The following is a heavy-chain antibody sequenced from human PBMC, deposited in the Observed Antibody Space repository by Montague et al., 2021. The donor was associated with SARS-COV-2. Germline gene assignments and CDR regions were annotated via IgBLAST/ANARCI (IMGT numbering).Heavy chain of an antibody. Sequence: SVKVSCKVSGNILSELSMHWVRQAPGEGLEWMGGFDPESGETVYAQKFQGRVTMTEDTSTDTAYMELTNLRSEDTAIYYCATDAPLVLGTSPANYFDYWGQGTLVSVSS. J-gene: IGHJ4*02. CDR1: GNILSELS. V-gene: IGHV1-24*01. CDR3: ATDAPLVLGTSPANYFDY. CDR2: FDPESGET. D-gene: IGHD2-8*01.